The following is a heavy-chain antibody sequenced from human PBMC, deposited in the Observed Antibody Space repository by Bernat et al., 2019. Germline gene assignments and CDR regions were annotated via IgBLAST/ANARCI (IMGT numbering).Heavy chain of an antibody. D-gene: IGHD3-22*01. CDR1: GFTFSNEW. CDR2: IKHDGSEK. Sequence: EVQLVESGGGLAQPGGSLRLSCVASGFTFSNEWMTWVRQAPGKGLEWVAHIKHDGSEKKYVDSVEGRFTISRDNAQNSLYLQMNGLRAEDTAVYYCARERGYYPTYYLDLWGQGALVTVSS. J-gene: IGHJ4*02. V-gene: IGHV3-7*03. CDR3: ARERGYYPTYYLDL.